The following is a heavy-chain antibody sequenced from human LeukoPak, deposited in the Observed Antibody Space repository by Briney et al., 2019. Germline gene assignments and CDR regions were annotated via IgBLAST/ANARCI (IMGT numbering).Heavy chain of an antibody. Sequence: ASVRVSCKASRYTFTSDGISWVRQAPGQGREWMGWISAYNGNTKYAQTLQGRVTITTDTSTRTAYMELRSLRSDDTAVYYCARDDGSGWWIRLDYCGQGTLVTVSS. J-gene: IGHJ4*02. CDR3: ARDDGSGWWIRLDY. CDR2: ISAYNGNT. CDR1: RYTFTSDG. V-gene: IGHV1-18*01. D-gene: IGHD6-19*01.